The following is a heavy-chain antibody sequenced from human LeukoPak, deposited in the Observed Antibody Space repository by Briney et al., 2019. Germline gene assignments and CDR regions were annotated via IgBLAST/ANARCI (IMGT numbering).Heavy chain of an antibody. CDR3: VKAYCRSTSCYYYYCGMDV. D-gene: IGHD2-2*01. J-gene: IGHJ6*04. V-gene: IGHV3-64D*06. CDR2: ITSDGGST. CDR1: GLTFSNYA. Sequence: PGGSLRLSCSVSGLTFSNYAMHWVRQAPGKGLEYVSAITSDGGSTYYADSVKGRFTISRDNSKNTMYLQMSSLRGEDMAVYYCVKAYCRSTSCYYYYCGMDVWGKGTTVTVSS.